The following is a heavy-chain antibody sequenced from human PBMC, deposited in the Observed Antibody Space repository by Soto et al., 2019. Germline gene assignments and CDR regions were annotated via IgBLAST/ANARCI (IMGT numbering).Heavy chain of an antibody. Sequence: SEILSLTCAVSGDSISSGGFSWSWIRQPPGKGLEWIGYIYYSGSTNYNPSLKSRVTISVDTSKNQFSLKLTSVTAADTAVYYCARDKITGLFDYWGQGTLVTVSS. CDR2: IYYSGST. CDR3: ARDKITGLFDY. D-gene: IGHD2-8*02. J-gene: IGHJ4*02. CDR1: GDSISSGGFS. V-gene: IGHV4-61*08.